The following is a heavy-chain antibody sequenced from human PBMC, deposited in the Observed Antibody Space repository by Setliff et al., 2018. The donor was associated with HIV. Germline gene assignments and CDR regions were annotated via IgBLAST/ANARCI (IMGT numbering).Heavy chain of an antibody. Sequence: SETLSLTCAVYGGSLSAYSWTWIRQPPEKGLEWIGEINHSRSTKYNPSLKSRVTISLDTSKNQFSLRLSHVTAADTAVYYCARGADGDYRYYMDVWGRGTTVTVSS. D-gene: IGHD4-17*01. CDR2: INHSRST. CDR3: ARGADGDYRYYMDV. CDR1: GGSLSAYS. J-gene: IGHJ6*03. V-gene: IGHV4-34*01.